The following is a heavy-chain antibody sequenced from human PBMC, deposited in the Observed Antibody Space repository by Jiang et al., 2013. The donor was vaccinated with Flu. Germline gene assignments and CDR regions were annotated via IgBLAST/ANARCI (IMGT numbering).Heavy chain of an antibody. V-gene: IGHV4-31*03. CDR3: ASLPYDSSGYYYADY. CDR1: GGSISSGGYY. D-gene: IGHD3-22*01. Sequence: LSLTCTVSGGSISSGGYYWSWIRQHPGKGLEWIGYIYYSGSTYYNPSLKSRVTISVDKSKNQFSLKLSSVTAADTAVYYCASLPYDSSGYYYADYWGQGTLVTV. CDR2: IYYSGST. J-gene: IGHJ4*02.